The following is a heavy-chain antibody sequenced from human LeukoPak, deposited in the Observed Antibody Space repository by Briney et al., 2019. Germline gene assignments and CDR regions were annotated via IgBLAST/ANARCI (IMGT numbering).Heavy chain of an antibody. CDR2: ISGSGGNT. Sequence: GGSLRLSCATSGFTFSSYAMSWVRQAPGKGLEWVSSISGSGGNTYYADSVKGRFTISRDNSKNTLYLQMNSLRAEDTAVYYCAKSDYYGSGSYGYWGQGTLVTVSS. J-gene: IGHJ4*02. CDR1: GFTFSSYA. D-gene: IGHD3-10*01. V-gene: IGHV3-23*01. CDR3: AKSDYYGSGSYGY.